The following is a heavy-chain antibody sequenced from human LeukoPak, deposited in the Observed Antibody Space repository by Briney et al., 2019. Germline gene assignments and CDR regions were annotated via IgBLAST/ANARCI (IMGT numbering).Heavy chain of an antibody. CDR1: GGSFSGYY. J-gene: IGHJ5*02. D-gene: IGHD3-10*01. Sequence: SETLSLTCAVYGGSFSGYYLSWIRQPPGKGLEWIGEINHSGSTNYNPSLKSRVTISVDTSKNQFSLKLSSVTAADTAVYYCARFTVTMVRGVIISRNRNWFDPWGQGTLVTVSS. V-gene: IGHV4-34*01. CDR2: INHSGST. CDR3: ARFTVTMVRGVIISRNRNWFDP.